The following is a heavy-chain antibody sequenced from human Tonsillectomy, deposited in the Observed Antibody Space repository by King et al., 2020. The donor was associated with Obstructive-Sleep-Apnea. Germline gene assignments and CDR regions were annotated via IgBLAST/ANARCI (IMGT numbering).Heavy chain of an antibody. V-gene: IGHV4-59*01. J-gene: IGHJ5*02. CDR3: ARYDGNWFDP. D-gene: IGHD2-8*01. CDR1: GGSISSYY. CDR2: IYYSGGT. Sequence: QLQESGPGLVKPSETLSLTCTVSGGSISSYYWSWIRQPPGKGLEWIGCIYYSGGTNYNPSLKSRGTLSVDTSKNQFSLKLRFVTAADTAVYYCARYDGNWFDPWGQGTLVTVSS.